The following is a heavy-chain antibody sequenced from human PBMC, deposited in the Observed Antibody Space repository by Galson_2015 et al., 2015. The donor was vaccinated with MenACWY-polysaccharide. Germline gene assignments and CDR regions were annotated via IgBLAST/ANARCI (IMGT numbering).Heavy chain of an antibody. CDR1: GFTFSSYW. V-gene: IGHV3-74*01. Sequence: SLRLSCAVSGFTFSSYWMHWVRQAPGKGLVWVSRTNSDGSSTSYADSVTGRFTISRDNAKNTLYLEMNSLRAEDTAVYYCTKAGAKYCSGSSCNFNWFDPWGQGTLVTVSS. CDR2: TNSDGSST. CDR3: TKAGAKYCSGSSCNFNWFDP. J-gene: IGHJ5*02. D-gene: IGHD2-15*01.